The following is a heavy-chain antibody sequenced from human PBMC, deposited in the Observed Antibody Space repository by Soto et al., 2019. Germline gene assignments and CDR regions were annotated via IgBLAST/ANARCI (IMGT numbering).Heavy chain of an antibody. D-gene: IGHD1-26*01. CDR2: IYYSGST. CDR1: GGSITSSSYN. V-gene: IGHV4-39*01. J-gene: IGHJ5*02. CDR3: ATQEVGGSYVYTFDP. Sequence: QLHLRESGPGLVKPSETLSLTCTVSGGSITSSSYNWGWIRQPLGKGLEWIGSIYYSGSTYYNPSLKSRVTISVDTSKNQFSLKLSSVTAADTAVYYCATQEVGGSYVYTFDPWGQGTLVTVSS.